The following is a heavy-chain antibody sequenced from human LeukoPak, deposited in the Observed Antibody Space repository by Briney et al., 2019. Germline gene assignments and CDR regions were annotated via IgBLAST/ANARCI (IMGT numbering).Heavy chain of an antibody. V-gene: IGHV3-64D*06. Sequence: EGSLRLSCSPSGFTFSSYAMHSVREAPGEGLEYVSAIRSNGGSTYYAASVKGRFTISRDNTKNTLYLQMSSLRAEDTAVYYCVKDASPSCGDYANDAFDIWGQGAMVTVSS. J-gene: IGHJ3*02. D-gene: IGHD4-17*01. CDR2: IRSNGGST. CDR3: VKDASPSCGDYANDAFDI. CDR1: GFTFSSYA.